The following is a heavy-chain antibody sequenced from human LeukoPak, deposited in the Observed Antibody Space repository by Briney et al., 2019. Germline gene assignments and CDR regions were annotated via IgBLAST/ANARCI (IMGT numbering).Heavy chain of an antibody. D-gene: IGHD3-10*01. CDR2: IRGSGGST. V-gene: IGHV3-23*01. CDR1: GFTFSNYA. CDR3: ARAGFTFSDYFGSFFDY. J-gene: IGHJ4*02. Sequence: PGGSLRLSCAASGFTFSNYAMNWVRQAPGKGLEWVSVIRGSGGSTYYADSVKGRFTISRDNSKNTLYLQMNSLRAEDTAVYYCARAGFTFSDYFGSFFDYWGQGTLVTVSS.